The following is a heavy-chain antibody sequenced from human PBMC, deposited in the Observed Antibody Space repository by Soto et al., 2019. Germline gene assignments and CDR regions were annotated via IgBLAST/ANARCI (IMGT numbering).Heavy chain of an antibody. J-gene: IGHJ6*02. Sequence: GRSLRLSCTASGFTFSSYAMHWFLQAPGKGLECVAVISYDGINKYYADSVKGRFTISRDNSKNTLYLKLRSLRADHWAVYYFAKPPATRHYYYGMDVWGQGTTVTVSS. CDR3: AKPPATRHYYYGMDV. D-gene: IGHD1-26*01. V-gene: IGHV3-30-3*01. CDR2: ISYDGINK. CDR1: GFTFSSYA.